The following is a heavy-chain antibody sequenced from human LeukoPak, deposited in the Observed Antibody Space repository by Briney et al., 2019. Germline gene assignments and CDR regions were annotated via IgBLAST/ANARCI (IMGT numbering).Heavy chain of an antibody. D-gene: IGHD3-9*01. CDR3: ASQYYDILTGYLNWFDP. V-gene: IGHV4-39*01. CDR2: IYYSGST. J-gene: IGHJ5*02. Sequence: SQTLSLTCTVSGGSISSSSYYWGWIRQPPGKGLEWVGSIYYSGSTYYNPSLQGRVTISVDTSKNQFSLKLSSVTAADTAVYYCASQYYDILTGYLNWFDPWGQGTLVTVSS. CDR1: GGSISSSSYY.